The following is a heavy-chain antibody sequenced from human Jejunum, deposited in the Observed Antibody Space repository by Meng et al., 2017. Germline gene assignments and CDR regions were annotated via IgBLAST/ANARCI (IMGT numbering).Heavy chain of an antibody. CDR3: ARADYVRYFDL. CDR1: GGSIESNNW. V-gene: IGHV4-4*02. D-gene: IGHD3-10*02. J-gene: IGHJ2*01. Sequence: QEAGPGLVKPSGTLSLTCAVSGGSIESNNWWTWIRQPPGQGLEWIGEVYHSGSTHYNPSLQSRVTISIVNSKNRFSLSLNSVTAADTAIYYCARADYVRYFDLWGRGTLVTVSS. CDR2: VYHSGST.